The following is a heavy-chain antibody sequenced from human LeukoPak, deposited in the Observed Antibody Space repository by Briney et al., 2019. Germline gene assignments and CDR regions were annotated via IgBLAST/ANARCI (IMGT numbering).Heavy chain of an antibody. Sequence: GGSLRLSCAASGFTFSSYSMNWVRQAPGKELEWVSSISSSSSYIYYADSVKGRFTISRDNAKNSLYLQMNSLRAEDTAVYYCARDKSMYYYDSSGYYPHGYYYGMDVWGQGTTVTVSS. CDR2: ISSSSSYI. CDR3: ARDKSMYYYDSSGYYPHGYYYGMDV. V-gene: IGHV3-21*01. J-gene: IGHJ6*02. D-gene: IGHD3-22*01. CDR1: GFTFSSYS.